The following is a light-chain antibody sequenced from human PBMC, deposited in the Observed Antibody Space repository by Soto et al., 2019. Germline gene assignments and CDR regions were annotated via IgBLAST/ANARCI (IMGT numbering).Light chain of an antibody. CDR2: AAS. J-gene: IGKJ1*01. V-gene: IGKV1-39*01. CDR3: QHRYTTPWT. CDR1: QSITSY. Sequence: DIQMTQSPSSLSASVGDRVTITCRASQSITSYLNWYQQKPGKAPQLLIYAASSLQSGVPSRFSGSGSGTDFTLTISRLQPEDVATYFCQHRYTTPWTFGQGTKVEVK.